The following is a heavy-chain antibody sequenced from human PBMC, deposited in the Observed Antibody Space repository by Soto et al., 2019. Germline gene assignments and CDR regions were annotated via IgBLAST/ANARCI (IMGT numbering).Heavy chain of an antibody. J-gene: IGHJ4*02. D-gene: IGHD4-17*01. CDR2: IRSKANSYAT. Sequence: PGGSLRLSCAASGFTFSGSAMHWVRQASGKGLEWVGRIRSKANSYATAYAASVKGRFTISRDDSKNTAYLQTNSLKTEDTAVYYCTRQTTTVTTMLDYWGQGTLVTVSS. CDR1: GFTFSGSA. V-gene: IGHV3-73*01. CDR3: TRQTTTVTTMLDY.